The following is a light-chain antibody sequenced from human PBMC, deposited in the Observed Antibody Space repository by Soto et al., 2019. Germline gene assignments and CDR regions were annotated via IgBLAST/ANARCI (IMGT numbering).Light chain of an antibody. CDR1: QSISSW. V-gene: IGKV1-5*03. CDR2: KAS. Sequence: DIQMTQSPSTLSASVGDRVTITCRASQSISSWLAWYQQKPGKAPKLLIYKASSLESGVPSRFSGSGSGTEFTLTISTLQPDDFASYYCQQYNFYPLTFGGGTKVDIK. J-gene: IGKJ4*01. CDR3: QQYNFYPLT.